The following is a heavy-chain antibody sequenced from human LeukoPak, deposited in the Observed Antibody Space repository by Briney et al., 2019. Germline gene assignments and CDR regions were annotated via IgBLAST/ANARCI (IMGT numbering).Heavy chain of an antibody. D-gene: IGHD6-13*01. CDR2: TYHTSKWYN. V-gene: IGHV6-1*01. J-gene: IGHJ4*02. CDR3: WTGLPARAAGVASPFDC. Sequence: SQTLSLTCTISGDSVSNNSAAWNWIRQSPSRGLEWLGRTYHTSKWYNDYAVSVKSRITINPDTSKNQFSLRLTSVTTEDTAVSDCWTGLPARAAGVASPFDCWGQGTLVTVSA. CDR1: GDSVSNNSAA.